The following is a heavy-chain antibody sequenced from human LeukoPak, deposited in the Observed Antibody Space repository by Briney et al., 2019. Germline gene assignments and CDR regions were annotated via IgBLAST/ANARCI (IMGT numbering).Heavy chain of an antibody. V-gene: IGHV4-59*11. CDR2: IYYSGST. Sequence: SETLSLTCTVSGGSISSHYWSWVRQPPGKGLEWIGYIYYSGSTNYNPSLKSRVTISVDTSKNQFSLKLSSVTAADTAVYYCARDLGIVGRGGDYWGQGTLVTVSS. D-gene: IGHD1-26*01. CDR3: ARDLGIVGRGGDY. CDR1: GGSISSHY. J-gene: IGHJ4*02.